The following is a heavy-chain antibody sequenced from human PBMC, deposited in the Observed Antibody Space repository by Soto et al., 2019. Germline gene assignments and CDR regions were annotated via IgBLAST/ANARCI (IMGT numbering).Heavy chain of an antibody. J-gene: IGHJ3*02. CDR1: GFTVDDYA. D-gene: IGHD3-16*01. CDR2: VRWNSGSI. Sequence: EVQLVESGGGLVQPGRSLRLSCAASGFTVDDYAMHWVLQAPGKGLEWVSGVRWNSGSIGYADSVKGPFTIARDNAKNSLYLQMNSLRAEDPALDYWAKEGIMVGGEDAFDIWGQGAMVTVSS. CDR3: AKEGIMVGGEDAFDI. V-gene: IGHV3-9*01.